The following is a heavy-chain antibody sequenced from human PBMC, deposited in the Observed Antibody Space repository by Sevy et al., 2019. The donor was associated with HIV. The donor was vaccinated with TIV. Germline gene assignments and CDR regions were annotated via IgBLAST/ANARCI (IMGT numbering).Heavy chain of an antibody. J-gene: IGHJ6*02. D-gene: IGHD2-21*02. Sequence: GGSLRLSCAASGFTLSSYTMDWVRQAPGRGLEWVASITSSSSYIKYADSVKGRFTISRDNAKNALYLQMNSLSPEDTAGSYCARDNRPYCGGDCYSSIGYYGMDVWGQGTTVTVSS. CDR3: ARDNRPYCGGDCYSSIGYYGMDV. CDR1: GFTLSSYT. CDR2: ITSSSSYI. V-gene: IGHV3-21*01.